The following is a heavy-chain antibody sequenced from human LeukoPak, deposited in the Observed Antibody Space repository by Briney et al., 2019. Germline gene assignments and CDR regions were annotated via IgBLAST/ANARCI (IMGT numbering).Heavy chain of an antibody. J-gene: IGHJ4*02. CDR1: GFTFNKYG. CDR2: IWSDGSER. V-gene: IGHV3-33*01. Sequence: PGRSLRLSCAASGFTFNKYGMHWVRQAPGKGLEWVAVIWSDGSERYYADSVKGRFTIPKDNSKTTVDLQMNSLRAEDTAVYYCARDRTYSSSPDGRSHFNSWGQGTLVTVSS. D-gene: IGHD3-22*01. CDR3: ARDRTYSSSPDGRSHFNS.